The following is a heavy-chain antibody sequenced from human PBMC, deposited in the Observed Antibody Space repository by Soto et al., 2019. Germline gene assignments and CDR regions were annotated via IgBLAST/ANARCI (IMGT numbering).Heavy chain of an antibody. D-gene: IGHD2-2*01. V-gene: IGHV1-18*01. Sequence: QVQLVQSGAEVKKPGASVKVSCKASGSTFTSYGISWLRQAPGQGLEWMGWISAYNGNTNYAQKLQGRVTMTPDASTCTAYMELRSRRSPDTAVYYCARESYCSSSRCYPPDPISDYWGQGPLLNVSS. J-gene: IGHJ4*02. CDR3: ARESYCSSSRCYPPDPISDY. CDR2: ISAYNGNT. CDR1: GSTFTSYG.